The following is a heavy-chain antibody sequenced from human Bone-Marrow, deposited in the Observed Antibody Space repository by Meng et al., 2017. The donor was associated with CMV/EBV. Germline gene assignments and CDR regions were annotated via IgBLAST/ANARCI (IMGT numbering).Heavy chain of an antibody. CDR3: ARGLRAVAGLYFDY. CDR2: INHSGST. Sequence: CAVYGGSFSGYFWSWIHQPPGKGLEWIGEINHSGSTNYNPSLKSRVTISVDTSKNQFSLKLSSVTAADTAVYYCARGLRAVAGLYFDYWGQGTLVTVSS. D-gene: IGHD6-19*01. J-gene: IGHJ4*02. CDR1: GGSFSGYF. V-gene: IGHV4-34*01.